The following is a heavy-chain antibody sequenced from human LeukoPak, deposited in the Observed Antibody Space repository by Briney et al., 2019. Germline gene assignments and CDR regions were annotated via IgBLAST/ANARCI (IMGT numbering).Heavy chain of an antibody. CDR3: ARRWGGYYYYMDV. V-gene: IGHV3-7*01. J-gene: IGHJ6*03. CDR2: IKQDGSDK. CDR1: GFTFSSYW. D-gene: IGHD7-27*01. Sequence: PGGSLRLSCAASGFTFSSYWMSWVRQAPGKGLEGVANIKQDGSDKYYVDSVKGRFTISRDNAKNSLYLQMNSLRAEDTAVYYCARRWGGYYYYMDVWGKGTTVTVSS.